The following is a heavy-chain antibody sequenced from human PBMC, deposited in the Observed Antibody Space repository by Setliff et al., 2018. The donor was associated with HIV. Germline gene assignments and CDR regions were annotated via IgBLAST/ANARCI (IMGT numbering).Heavy chain of an antibody. CDR1: GDSVSGYY. Sequence: PSETLSLTCAVSGDSVSGYYWSWIRQPAGRGLEWIGRVHNSAGSNYNPSLKSRVTMSVDTAKNQLSRKLTAVSAADTAVYYCARDRIEVLADSPHDVFDIWGRGIMVTVSS. J-gene: IGHJ3*02. D-gene: IGHD3-22*01. V-gene: IGHV4-4*07. CDR3: ARDRIEVLADSPHDVFDI. CDR2: VHNSAGS.